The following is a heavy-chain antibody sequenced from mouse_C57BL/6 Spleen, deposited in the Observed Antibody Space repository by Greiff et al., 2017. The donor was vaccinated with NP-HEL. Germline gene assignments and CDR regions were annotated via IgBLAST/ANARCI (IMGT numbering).Heavy chain of an antibody. CDR3: ARGIYYYGGGFAY. CDR2: IYPGDGDT. Sequence: QVQLQQSGPELVKPGASVKISCKASGYAFSSSWMNWVKQRPGKGLEWIGRIYPGDGDTNYNGKFKGKATLTADKSSSTAYMQLSSLTSEDSAVYFCARGIYYYGGGFAYWGQGTLVTVSA. D-gene: IGHD1-1*01. J-gene: IGHJ3*01. CDR1: GYAFSSSW. V-gene: IGHV1-82*01.